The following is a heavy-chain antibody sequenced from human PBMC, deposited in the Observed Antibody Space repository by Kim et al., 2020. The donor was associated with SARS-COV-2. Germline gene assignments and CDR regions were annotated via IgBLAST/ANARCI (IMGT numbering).Heavy chain of an antibody. Sequence: GGSLRLSCAASGFTFSSYWMSWVRQAPGKGLEWVANIKQDGSEKYYVDSVKGRFTISRDNAKNSLYLQMNSLRAEDTAVYYCARDDGSIAAAGSFYYYYGMDVWGQGTMVTVSS. J-gene: IGHJ6*02. V-gene: IGHV3-7*03. CDR1: GFTFSSYW. CDR2: IKQDGSEK. D-gene: IGHD6-13*01. CDR3: ARDDGSIAAAGSFYYYYGMDV.